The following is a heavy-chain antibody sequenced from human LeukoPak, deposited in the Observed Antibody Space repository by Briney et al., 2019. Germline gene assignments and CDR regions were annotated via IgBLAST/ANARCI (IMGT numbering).Heavy chain of an antibody. D-gene: IGHD3-22*01. J-gene: IGHJ4*02. CDR1: GYTFGSYD. V-gene: IGHV1-8*02. CDR3: ARLSETAAYYYTSGYYFLGY. Sequence: ASVKVSCKASGYTFGSYDINWVRKATGQGLEWMGWMNLGSGNTGYAQRFQGRVTMTRDTSTNTAYMELSGLRSEDTALYYCARLSETAAYYYTSGYYFLGYWGQGTLVTVDS. CDR2: MNLGSGNT.